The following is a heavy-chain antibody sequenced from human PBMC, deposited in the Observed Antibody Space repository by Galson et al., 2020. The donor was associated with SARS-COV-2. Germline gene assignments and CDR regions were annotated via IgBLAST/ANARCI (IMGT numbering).Heavy chain of an antibody. Sequence: GSLRLSCAVYGGSFSGYYWSWIRQPPGKGLEWIGEINHSGSTNYNPSLKSRVTISVDTSKNQFSLKLSSVTAADTAVYYCARGWSSSTNLPRYYYYYMDVWGKGTTVTVSS. D-gene: IGHD2-2*01. CDR2: INHSGST. J-gene: IGHJ6*03. CDR1: GGSFSGYY. CDR3: ARGWSSSTNLPRYYYYYMDV. V-gene: IGHV4-34*01.